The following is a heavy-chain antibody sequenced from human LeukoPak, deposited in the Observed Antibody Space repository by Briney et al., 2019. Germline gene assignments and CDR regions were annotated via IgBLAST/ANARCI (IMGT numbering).Heavy chain of an antibody. CDR3: ARAGRHMATIWFDY. V-gene: IGHV3-64*01. D-gene: IGHD5-24*01. Sequence: GGSLRLSCAASGFTSSSYAMHWVRQAPGKGLEYVSAISSNGGSTYYANSVKGRFTISRDNSKNTLYLQMGSLRAEDMAVYYCARAGRHMATIWFDYWGQGTLVTVSS. CDR1: GFTSSSYA. J-gene: IGHJ4*02. CDR2: ISSNGGST.